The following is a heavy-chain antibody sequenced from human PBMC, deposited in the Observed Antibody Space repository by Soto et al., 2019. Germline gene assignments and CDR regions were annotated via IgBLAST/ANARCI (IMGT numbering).Heavy chain of an antibody. CDR3: AKDVGEGDGY. J-gene: IGHJ4*02. V-gene: IGHV3-43*01. CDR2: ISWDGGST. CDR1: GFTFDDYA. Sequence: PGGSLRLSCAASGFTFDDYAMHWVRQAPGKGLEWVALISWDGGSTFYADSVKGRFTISRDNSKNSLYLEMSSLRPEDTALYYCAKDVGEGDGYWGQGTLVTVSS.